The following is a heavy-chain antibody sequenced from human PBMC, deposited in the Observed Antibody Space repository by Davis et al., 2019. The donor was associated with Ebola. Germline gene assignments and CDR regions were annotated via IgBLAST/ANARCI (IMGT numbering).Heavy chain of an antibody. Sequence: MPSETLSLTCAVYGGSFSGYYWSWIRQPPGKGLEWIGEINHSGSTNYNPSLKSRVTISVDTSKNQFSLKLSPVTAADTAVYYCARREVGGIAVFDYWGQGTLVTVSS. J-gene: IGHJ4*02. CDR3: ARREVGGIAVFDY. CDR1: GGSFSGYY. D-gene: IGHD6-19*01. CDR2: INHSGST. V-gene: IGHV4-34*01.